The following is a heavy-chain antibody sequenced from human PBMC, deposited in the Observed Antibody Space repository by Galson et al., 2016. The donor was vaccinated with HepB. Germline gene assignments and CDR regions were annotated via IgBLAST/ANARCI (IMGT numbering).Heavy chain of an antibody. V-gene: IGHV3-30*03. J-gene: IGHJ4*02. CDR2: ISYDGTNK. CDR3: ARDFNWLFDS. Sequence: SLRLSCAASGFTFRSYGMHWVRQAPGKGLEWVAVISYDGTNKYYADSVKGRFTISRDSSKNTLYLQMNSLRAEDTAMYYCARDFNWLFDSWGQGTLVTVSS. D-gene: IGHD1-20*01. CDR1: GFTFRSYG.